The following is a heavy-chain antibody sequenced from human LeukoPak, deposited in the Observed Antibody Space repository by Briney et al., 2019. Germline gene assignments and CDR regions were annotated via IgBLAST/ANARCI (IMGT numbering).Heavy chain of an antibody. J-gene: IGHJ4*02. D-gene: IGHD3-10*01. CDR2: ISYDGSNK. V-gene: IGHV3-30-3*01. Sequence: GGSLRLSCAASGFTVSSNYMSWVRQAPGKGLEWVAVISYDGSNKYYADSVKGRFTISRDNSKNTLYLQMNSLRAEDTAVYYCARDRNRGVRGVFQPYYFDYWGQGTLVTVSS. CDR3: ARDRNRGVRGVFQPYYFDY. CDR1: GFTVSSNY.